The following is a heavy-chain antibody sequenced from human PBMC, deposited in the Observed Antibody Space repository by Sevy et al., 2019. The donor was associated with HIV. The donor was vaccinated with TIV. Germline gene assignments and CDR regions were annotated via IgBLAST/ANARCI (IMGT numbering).Heavy chain of an antibody. CDR1: GGSISSYY. V-gene: IGHV4-59*01. D-gene: IGHD3-22*01. CDR3: ARAPLARGKYYYDSSGYKILGAFDI. CDR2: IYYSGST. J-gene: IGHJ3*02. Sequence: SETLSLTCTVSGGSISSYYWSWIRQPPGKGLEWIGYIYYSGSTNYNPSPKSRVTISVDTSENQFSLKLSSVTTADTAVYDCARAPLARGKYYYDSSGYKILGAFDIWGQGTMVTVSS.